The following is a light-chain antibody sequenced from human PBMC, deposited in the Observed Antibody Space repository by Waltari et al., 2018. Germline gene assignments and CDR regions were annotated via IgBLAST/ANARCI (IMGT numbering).Light chain of an antibody. V-gene: IGLV2-11*01. Sequence: QSALTQPRSVSGSPGQSVTISCTGTSSDVGGYNYVSWYQHHPGKATKLMIYEVSKRPSGVPDRFSGSQSGSTASLTVSGLQAEDEADYYCSSYAGNNVYVFGSGTKVTVL. J-gene: IGLJ1*01. CDR1: SSDVGGYNY. CDR3: SSYAGNNVYV. CDR2: EVS.